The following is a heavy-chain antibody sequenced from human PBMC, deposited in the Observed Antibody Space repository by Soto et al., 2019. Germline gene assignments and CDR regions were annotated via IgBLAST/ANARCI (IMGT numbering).Heavy chain of an antibody. D-gene: IGHD6-19*01. CDR1: GYTFTSYD. Sequence: QVQLVQSGAEVKKPGASVKVSCKASGYTFTSYDINWVRQATGQGLEWMGWMNPNSGNTGYAQKFQGRVTMPRYTSISTAYMELSSLSSEDTAVYYCATMRSSCWYSLWWFDPWGQGTLVTVSS. V-gene: IGHV1-8*01. CDR2: MNPNSGNT. CDR3: ATMRSSCWYSLWWFDP. J-gene: IGHJ5*02.